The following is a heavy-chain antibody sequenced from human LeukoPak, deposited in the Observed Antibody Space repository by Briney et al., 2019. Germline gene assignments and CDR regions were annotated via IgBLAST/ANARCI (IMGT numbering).Heavy chain of an antibody. CDR2: IYYSGST. CDR1: GGSISSSSYY. D-gene: IGHD6-6*01. V-gene: IGHV4-39*01. CDR3: ARNLYSSSPFYNWFDP. Sequence: SETLSLTCTVSGGSISSSSYYWGWIRQPPGRGLEWIESIYYSGSTYYNPSLKSRVTISVDTSKNQFSLKLSSVTAADTAVYYCARNLYSSSPFYNWFDPWGQGTLVTVSS. J-gene: IGHJ5*02.